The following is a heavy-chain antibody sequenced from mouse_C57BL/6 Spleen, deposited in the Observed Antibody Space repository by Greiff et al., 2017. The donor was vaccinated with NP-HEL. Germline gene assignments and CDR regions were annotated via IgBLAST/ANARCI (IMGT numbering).Heavy chain of an antibody. CDR1: GFTFTDYY. D-gene: IGHD2-1*01. J-gene: IGHJ4*01. CDR3: ARSPPYGNLYYYAMDY. CDR2: IRNKANGYTT. V-gene: IGHV7-3*01. Sequence: EVQLVESGGGLVQPGGSLSLSCAASGFTFTDYYMSWVRQPPGKALEWLGFIRNKANGYTTEYSASVKGRFTISRDNSQSILYLQMNALRAEDSATYYCARSPPYGNLYYYAMDYWGQGTSVTVSS.